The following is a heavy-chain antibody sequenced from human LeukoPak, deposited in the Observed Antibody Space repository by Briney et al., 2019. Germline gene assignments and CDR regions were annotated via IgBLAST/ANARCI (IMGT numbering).Heavy chain of an antibody. CDR3: ARGDTVAARPGRFDY. CDR2: IYTSGST. D-gene: IGHD6-6*01. J-gene: IGHJ4*02. V-gene: IGHV4-61*02. CDR1: GGSISSGSYY. Sequence: SETLSLTCTVSGGSISSGSYYWSWIRQPAGKGLEWIGRIYTSGSTNYNPSLKSRVTISVDTSKNQFSLKLNSVTAADTAVYYCARGDTVAARPGRFDYWGQGTLVTVSS.